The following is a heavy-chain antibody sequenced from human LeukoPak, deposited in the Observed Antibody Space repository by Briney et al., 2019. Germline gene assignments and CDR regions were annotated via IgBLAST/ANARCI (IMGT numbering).Heavy chain of an antibody. CDR3: ARGTRYYDFWSGPWAGYYFDY. J-gene: IGHJ4*02. CDR2: INHIGST. CDR1: GGSFSVYY. D-gene: IGHD3-3*01. Sequence: PSEALSLTCAVYGGSFSVYYWSWIRHPPGKGLEWMGEINHIGSTNYNPSLKSRVTISVDTSKNQFSLKLSSVTAADTAVYYCARGTRYYDFWSGPWAGYYFDYWGQGTLVTVSS. V-gene: IGHV4-34*01.